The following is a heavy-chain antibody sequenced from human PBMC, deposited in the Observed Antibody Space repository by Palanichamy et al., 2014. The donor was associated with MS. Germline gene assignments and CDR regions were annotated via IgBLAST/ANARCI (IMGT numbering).Heavy chain of an antibody. V-gene: IGHV6-1*01. Sequence: QVQLQQPGPGLVKPSQTLSLTCVISGDSVSSNSVAWNWIRQSPSRGLEWLGRTYHRSKWYNEYALSVKSRISINPDTSKNQFSPQLNSVTPEDTAVYYCARTSGWPDYWGQGTQVTVSS. J-gene: IGHJ4*02. CDR3: ARTSGWPDY. D-gene: IGHD6-19*01. CDR1: GDSVSSNSVA. CDR2: TYHRSKWYN.